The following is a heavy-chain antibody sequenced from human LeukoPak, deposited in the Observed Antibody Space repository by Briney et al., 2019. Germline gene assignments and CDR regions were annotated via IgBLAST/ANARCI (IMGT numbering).Heavy chain of an antibody. V-gene: IGHV3-30*18. CDR1: GFTFSSYG. CDR3: AKGGQWLGFFDY. D-gene: IGHD6-19*01. J-gene: IGHJ4*02. Sequence: QPGGSLRLSCAASGFTFSSYGMPWVRQAPGKGLEWVAVISYDGSNKYYAHSVQVRFTISRDNSKNTLYLQMNSLRAEDTAVYYCAKGGQWLGFFDYWGQGTLVTVSS. CDR2: ISYDGSNK.